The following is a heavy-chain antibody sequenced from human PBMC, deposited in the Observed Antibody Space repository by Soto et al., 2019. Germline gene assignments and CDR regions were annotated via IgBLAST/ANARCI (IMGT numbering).Heavy chain of an antibody. CDR2: IWSDGNNK. CDR3: SRDDSDWFFN. Sequence: GGSLRLSCAASGFTFSSYGMHWVRQAPGKGLEWVAVIWSDGNNKYYADSVKGRFTISRDNSKKTLYLQMNNLESEDTAVYYCSRDDSDWFFNWGRGTLVTVSS. V-gene: IGHV3-33*01. CDR1: GFTFSSYG. J-gene: IGHJ4*02. D-gene: IGHD3-9*01.